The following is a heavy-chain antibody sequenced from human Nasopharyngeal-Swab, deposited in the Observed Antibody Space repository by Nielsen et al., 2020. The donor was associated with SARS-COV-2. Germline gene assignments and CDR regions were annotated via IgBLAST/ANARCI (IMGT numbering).Heavy chain of an antibody. V-gene: IGHV5-10-1*01. CDR3: ARRSFYYGSGTVRGMDV. CDR1: GYSFSSYW. D-gene: IGHD3-10*01. CDR2: IYPSVSFS. Sequence: GGSLRPSCKRSGYSFSSYWITWVPQMPGKGLEWTGVIYPSVSFSNYSPSFQAHATSSADKSLRTAFLQWSSLKASDTAVYYCARRSFYYGSGTVRGMDVWGQGTTVTVSS. J-gene: IGHJ6*02.